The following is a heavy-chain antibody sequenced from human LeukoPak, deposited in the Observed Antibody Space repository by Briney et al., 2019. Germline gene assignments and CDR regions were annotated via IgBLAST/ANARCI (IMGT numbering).Heavy chain of an antibody. D-gene: IGHD6-19*01. CDR2: IRSKAYGGTT. CDR1: SSGGYS. CDR3: TRFGVAVAGLVN. Sequence: SSGGYSWSWFRQAPGKGLEWVGFIRSKAYGGTTEYAASVKGRFTIPRDDSKSIAYLQMNSLKTEDTAVYYCTRFGVAVAGLVNWGQGTLVTVSS. J-gene: IGHJ4*02. V-gene: IGHV3-49*03.